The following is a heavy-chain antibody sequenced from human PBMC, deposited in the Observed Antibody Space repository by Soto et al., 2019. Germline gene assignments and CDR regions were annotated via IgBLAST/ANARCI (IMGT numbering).Heavy chain of an antibody. CDR2: ISYDGSNK. CDR3: AKPGGNWWIVVEYYFDY. V-gene: IGHV3-30*18. Sequence: PGGSLRLSCAASGFTFSSYGMHWVRQAPGNGLEWVAVISYDGSNKYYADSVKGRFTISRDNSKNTLYLQMNSLRAEDTAVYYCAKPGGNWWIVVEYYFDYWGQGTLVTVSS. CDR1: GFTFSSYG. D-gene: IGHD3-22*01. J-gene: IGHJ4*02.